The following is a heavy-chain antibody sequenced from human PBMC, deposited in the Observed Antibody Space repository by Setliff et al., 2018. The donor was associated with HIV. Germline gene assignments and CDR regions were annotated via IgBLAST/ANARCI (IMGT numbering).Heavy chain of an antibody. Sequence: GGSLRLSCAASGFTFSSYGMHWVRQAPGKGLEWVAVIWYDGSNKYYADSVKGRFTISRDNSKNTLYLQMNSLRAEDTAAYYCAKVLFSGSNAGAAFDIWGQGTMVTVSS. V-gene: IGHV3-33*06. J-gene: IGHJ3*02. CDR3: AKVLFSGSNAGAAFDI. CDR1: GFTFSSYG. CDR2: IWYDGSNK. D-gene: IGHD1-26*01.